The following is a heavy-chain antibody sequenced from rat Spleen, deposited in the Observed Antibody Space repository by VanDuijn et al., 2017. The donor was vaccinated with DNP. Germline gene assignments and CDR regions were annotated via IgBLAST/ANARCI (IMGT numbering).Heavy chain of an antibody. D-gene: IGHD1-11*01. Sequence: EVHLVESGGGLVQPGRSLKLSCAASGFTFSDYNMAWVRQAPKKGLEWVATISYDGSSTYYRDSVKGRFTISRDNAKSTLYLQMDSLRSEDTATYYCARHGRRVFDYWGQGVMVTVSS. CDR3: ARHGRRVFDY. CDR1: GFTFSDYN. V-gene: IGHV5-7*01. J-gene: IGHJ2*01. CDR2: ISYDGSST.